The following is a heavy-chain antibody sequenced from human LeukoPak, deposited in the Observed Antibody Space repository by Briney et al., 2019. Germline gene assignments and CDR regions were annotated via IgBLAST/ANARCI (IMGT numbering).Heavy chain of an antibody. CDR1: GGSISSSNW. Sequence: SETLSLTCAVSGGSISSSNWWGWVRQPPGKGLEWIGEIYHSGSTNYNPSLQSRVTISVDKSKNQFSLKLSSVTAADTAVYYCARLEVGATSSWFDPWGQGTLVTVSS. D-gene: IGHD1-26*01. CDR2: IYHSGST. J-gene: IGHJ5*02. V-gene: IGHV4-4*02. CDR3: ARLEVGATSSWFDP.